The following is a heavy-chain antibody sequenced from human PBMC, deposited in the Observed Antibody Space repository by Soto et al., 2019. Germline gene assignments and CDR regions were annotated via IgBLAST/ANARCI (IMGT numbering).Heavy chain of an antibody. CDR1: GFTFSDYA. D-gene: IGHD6-19*01. CDR3: AKGGRQWLVTSDFNY. Sequence: VQLVESGGGVVQPGRSLRLSCAASGFTFSDYAMHWVRQAPGKGLEWVAVVSHDGRNTHYADSVKGRFTISRDSFKNTVSLERTSLRAEDTAVYYCAKGGRQWLVTSDFNYWGQGALVTVSS. CDR2: VSHDGRNT. J-gene: IGHJ4*02. V-gene: IGHV3-30*18.